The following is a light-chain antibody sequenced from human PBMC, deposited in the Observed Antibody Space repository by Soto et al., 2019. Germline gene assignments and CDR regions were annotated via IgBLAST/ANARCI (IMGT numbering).Light chain of an antibody. CDR1: QSISSY. V-gene: IGKV1-39*01. J-gene: IGKJ5*01. Sequence: DIQMTQSPSSLSASVGDRVTITCRASQSISSYLNWYQQKPGKAPKLLIYATSTLQSGVPSRFSGSGSGTEFTLTISSLQAEDFATYFCQESYTSPAVSFGGGTRLEIK. CDR2: ATS. CDR3: QESYTSPAVS.